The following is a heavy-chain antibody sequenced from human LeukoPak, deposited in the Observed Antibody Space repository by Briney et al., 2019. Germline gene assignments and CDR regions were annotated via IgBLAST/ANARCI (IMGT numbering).Heavy chain of an antibody. CDR2: ISGSGGST. CDR1: RFTFGSYA. Sequence: GGSLRLSVQAPRFTFGSYAMSWVRQAPGKGLDWVSFISGSGGSTDYADSVKGRFTISRDNSKNTLYLQMNSLRAEDTAVYYCAKERSGGWYLTDSWGQGTLVTVSS. V-gene: IGHV3-23*01. J-gene: IGHJ4*02. D-gene: IGHD6-19*01. CDR3: AKERSGGWYLTDS.